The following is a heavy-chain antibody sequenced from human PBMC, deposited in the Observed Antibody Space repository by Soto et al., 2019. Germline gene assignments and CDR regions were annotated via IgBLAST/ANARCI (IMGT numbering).Heavy chain of an antibody. CDR1: GFPFSSYG. Sequence: QVQLVESGGGVVQPGRSLRLSCAASGFPFSSYGMHWVRQAPGKGLEWVAVISYDGSNNYYADSVRGRFTISRDNSKNTLYLQMYSPMAEDTAVYYCAKDVRVESRGARSCTGFDYWGQGTLVTASS. D-gene: IGHD3-10*02. CDR2: ISYDGSNN. J-gene: IGHJ4*02. CDR3: AKDVRVESRGARSCTGFDY. V-gene: IGHV3-30*18.